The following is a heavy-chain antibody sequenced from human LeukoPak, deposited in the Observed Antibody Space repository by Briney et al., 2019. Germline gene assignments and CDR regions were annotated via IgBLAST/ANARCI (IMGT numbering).Heavy chain of an antibody. CDR2: IYYSGST. Sequence: SETLSLTCTVSGGSISSGSYYWSWIRQHPGKGLEWIGYIYYSGSTYYNPSLKSRVTISVDTSKNQFSLKLSSVTAADTAVYYCARDYHGSSSSYNWFDPWGQGTLVTVSS. CDR1: GGSISSGSYY. J-gene: IGHJ5*02. V-gene: IGHV4-31*03. D-gene: IGHD6-6*01. CDR3: ARDYHGSSSSYNWFDP.